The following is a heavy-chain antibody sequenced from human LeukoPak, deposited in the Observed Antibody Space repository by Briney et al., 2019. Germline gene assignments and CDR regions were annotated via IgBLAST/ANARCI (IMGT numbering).Heavy chain of an antibody. Sequence: SETLSLTCTVSGASITSYYWNCIRQPPGKGLEWIGYIHYSGSTNYNPSLKSRVTISVDTSKKQFSLNLSSVTAADTAVYYCARDTRPYDSSAYYYFDYWGQGALVTVSS. V-gene: IGHV4-59*01. CDR3: ARDTRPYDSSAYYYFDY. CDR1: GASITSYY. D-gene: IGHD3-22*01. J-gene: IGHJ4*02. CDR2: IHYSGST.